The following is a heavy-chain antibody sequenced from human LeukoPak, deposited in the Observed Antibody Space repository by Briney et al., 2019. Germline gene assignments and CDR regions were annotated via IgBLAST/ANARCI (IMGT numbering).Heavy chain of an antibody. CDR1: GWTLRSYA. Sequence: PGWSVTLSCLSSGWTLRSYAMRWVGPPAWRGRAWVAAISGSGGCTYYADSVEGRFTLHRDNSKNPLYLQTNSLKAEGTAGNFLAKSNRIAVAGTFGGGQGTLVTVSS. J-gene: IGHJ4*02. CDR3: AKSNRIAVAGTFG. D-gene: IGHD6-19*01. CDR2: ISGSGGCT. V-gene: IGHV3-23*01.